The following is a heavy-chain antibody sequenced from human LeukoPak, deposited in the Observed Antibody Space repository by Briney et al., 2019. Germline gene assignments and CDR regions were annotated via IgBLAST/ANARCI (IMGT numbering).Heavy chain of an antibody. D-gene: IGHD6-6*01. V-gene: IGHV4-59*01. CDR2: IYYSGST. J-gene: IGHJ4*02. Sequence: SETLSLTCTVSGGSISSYYWSWTRQPPGKGLEWIGYIYYSGSTNYNPSLKSRVTISVDTSKNQFSLKLSSVTAADTAVYYCARDFPDSSSSRRFDYWGQGTLVTVSS. CDR1: GGSISSYY. CDR3: ARDFPDSSSSRRFDY.